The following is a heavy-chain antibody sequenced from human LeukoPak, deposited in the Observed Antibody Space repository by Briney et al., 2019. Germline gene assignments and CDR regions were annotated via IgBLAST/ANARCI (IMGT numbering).Heavy chain of an antibody. J-gene: IGHJ5*02. CDR1: GYSISSGYY. Sequence: SETLSLXCAVSGYSISSGYYWGWIRQPPGKGLEWIGSIYHSGSTYYNPSRKSRVTISVDTSKNQFSLKLSSVTAADTAVYYCARRHYYGSGSYYGSVFNWFDPWGQGTLVTVSS. CDR3: ARRHYYGSGSYYGSVFNWFDP. D-gene: IGHD3-10*01. CDR2: IYHSGST. V-gene: IGHV4-38-2*01.